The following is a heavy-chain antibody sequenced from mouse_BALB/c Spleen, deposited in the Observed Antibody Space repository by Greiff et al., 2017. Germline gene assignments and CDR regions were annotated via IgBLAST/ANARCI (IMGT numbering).Heavy chain of an antibody. V-gene: IGHV3-6*02. CDR1: GYSITSGYY. CDR2: ISYDGSN. D-gene: IGHD1-1*01. J-gene: IGHJ4*01. Sequence: EVQVVESGPGLVKPSQSLSLTCSVTGYSITSGYYWNWIRQFPGNKLEWIGYISYDGSNNYNPSLKNRITITRDTSKNQFFMKLNSVTTEDTATYYCERRPYYYGRSRKDDRGQGTKVTVA. CDR3: ERRPYYYGRSRKDD.